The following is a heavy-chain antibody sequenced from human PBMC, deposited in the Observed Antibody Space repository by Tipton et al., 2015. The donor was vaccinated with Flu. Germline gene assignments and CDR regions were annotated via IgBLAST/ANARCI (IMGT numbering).Heavy chain of an antibody. D-gene: IGHD6-19*01. CDR2: FSVSGGAT. Sequence: SLRLSCAVSGFTLTRYGMSWVRQAPGKGLEWISGFSVSGGATFFADSVKGRFTISRDYYKNTLYLQMNSLRPDDTAVYYCVKVIPELVAGLDRWGQGTLVTVSS. J-gene: IGHJ5*02. CDR1: GFTLTRYG. CDR3: VKVIPELVAGLDR. V-gene: IGHV3-23*01.